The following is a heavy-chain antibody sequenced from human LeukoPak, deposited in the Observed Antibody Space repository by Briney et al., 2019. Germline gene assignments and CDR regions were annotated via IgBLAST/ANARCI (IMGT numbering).Heavy chain of an antibody. CDR1: GFTFSSYG. V-gene: IGHV3-30*18. J-gene: IGHJ6*02. D-gene: IGHD3-22*01. CDR3: AKDHKPNCYDSSGYGMDV. CDR2: ISYDGGNK. Sequence: GRSLRLSCAASGFTFSSYGMHWVRQAPGKGLEWVAVISYDGGNKYYADSVKGRFTISRDNSKNTLYLQMNSLRAEDTAVYYCAKDHKPNCYDSSGYGMDVWGQGTTVTVSS.